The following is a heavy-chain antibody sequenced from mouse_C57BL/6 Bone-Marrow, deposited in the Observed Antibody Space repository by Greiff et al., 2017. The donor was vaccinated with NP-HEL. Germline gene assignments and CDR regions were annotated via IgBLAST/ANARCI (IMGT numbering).Heavy chain of an antibody. J-gene: IGHJ2*01. Sequence: QVQLQQSGAELARPGASVKLSCKASGYTFTRYGISWVKQRTGQGLEWIGEIYPRSGNTYYNEKFKGKATLTADKSSSTAYMELRSLTSEDSAVYFCARKDYYGSSFLYYFDYWGQGTTLTDSS. CDR1: GYTFTRYG. V-gene: IGHV1-81*01. D-gene: IGHD1-1*01. CDR3: ARKDYYGSSFLYYFDY. CDR2: IYPRSGNT.